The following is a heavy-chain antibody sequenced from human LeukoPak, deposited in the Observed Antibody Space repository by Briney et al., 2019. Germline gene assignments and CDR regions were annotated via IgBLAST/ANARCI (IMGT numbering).Heavy chain of an antibody. Sequence: GGSLRLSCSASGFTFSTFAMHWVRQAPGERLEYVSAISSGGGSTYYADSVEGRFTISRDNSKSTLYLQMNSLRAEDTAVYYCAKDGETMVRGVIITNFDYWGQGTLVTVSS. D-gene: IGHD3-10*01. J-gene: IGHJ4*02. CDR2: ISSGGGST. CDR1: GFTFSTFA. CDR3: AKDGETMVRGVIITNFDY. V-gene: IGHV3-64*04.